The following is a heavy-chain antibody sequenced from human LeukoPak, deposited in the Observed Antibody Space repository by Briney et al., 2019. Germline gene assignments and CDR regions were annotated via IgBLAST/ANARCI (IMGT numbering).Heavy chain of an antibody. V-gene: IGHV4-39*01. Sequence: PSETLSLTCTVSGGSISSSSYYWGWIRQPPGKGLEWIGSIYYSGSTYYNPSLKSRVTISVDTSKNQISLKLSSVTAADTAVYYCASGENYYDSSGYFDAFDIWGQGTMVTVSS. CDR2: IYYSGST. CDR3: ASGENYYDSSGYFDAFDI. D-gene: IGHD3-22*01. CDR1: GGSISSSSYY. J-gene: IGHJ3*02.